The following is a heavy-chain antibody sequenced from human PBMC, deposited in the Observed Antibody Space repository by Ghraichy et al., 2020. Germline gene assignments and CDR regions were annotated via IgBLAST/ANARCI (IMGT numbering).Heavy chain of an antibody. CDR1: GDSISPYY. J-gene: IGHJ4*02. CDR3: ARGFGGFYDSSATY. D-gene: IGHD3-22*01. Sequence: SQTLSLTCTVSGDSISPYYWSWIRQPPGKGLEWIGYIYYDGSTSYNPSLKSRVTISVDTSKNQFSLKLSSVTAADTAFYYCARGFGGFYDSSATYWGQGTLVTVSS. V-gene: IGHV4-59*01. CDR2: IYYDGST.